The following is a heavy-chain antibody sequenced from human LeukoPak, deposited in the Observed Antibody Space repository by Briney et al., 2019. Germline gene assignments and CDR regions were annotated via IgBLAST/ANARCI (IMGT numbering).Heavy chain of an antibody. CDR3: ARIRRYSSGWYVGY. D-gene: IGHD6-19*01. J-gene: IGHJ4*02. CDR2: INHSGRT. V-gene: IGHV4-34*01. CDR1: GGSFSGYY. Sequence: SETLSLTCAVYGGSFSGYYWSWIGQPPGKGLEWIGEINHSGRTNYNPSLKSRVTISLDTSKDQFSLKLSSVTAADTAVYYCARIRRYSSGWYVGYWGQGTLVTVSS.